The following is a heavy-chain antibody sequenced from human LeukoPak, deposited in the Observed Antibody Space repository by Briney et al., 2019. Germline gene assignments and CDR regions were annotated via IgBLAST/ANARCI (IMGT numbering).Heavy chain of an antibody. Sequence: SETLSLTCIVSGASIRSSTYYWGWIRQSPGKGLEWIASVHHSGSTYDNPSLKSRVTISVDTSKNHFSLKLTSVSAADTAAYYCARRSTVAGRGRFDPWGQGTLVTVSS. CDR1: GASIRSSTYY. J-gene: IGHJ5*02. CDR2: VHHSGST. CDR3: ARRSTVAGRGRFDP. V-gene: IGHV4-39*02. D-gene: IGHD6-19*01.